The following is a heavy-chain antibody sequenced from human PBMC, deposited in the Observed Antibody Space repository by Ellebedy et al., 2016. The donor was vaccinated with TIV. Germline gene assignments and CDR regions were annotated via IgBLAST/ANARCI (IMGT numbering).Heavy chain of an antibody. CDR2: ISHDGSRQ. J-gene: IGHJ4*02. CDR3: ARDLDKSSGWYGGAAY. V-gene: IGHV3-30-3*01. CDR1: GFTFDSYA. D-gene: IGHD6-19*01. Sequence: GESLKISCVASGFTFDSYAMHWVRQAPGKGLEWVAVISHDGSRQYYADSVKGRFTVSRDNSMTTVYLEMNSLRAEDTALYYCARDLDKSSGWYGGAAYWGQGTQVTVSS.